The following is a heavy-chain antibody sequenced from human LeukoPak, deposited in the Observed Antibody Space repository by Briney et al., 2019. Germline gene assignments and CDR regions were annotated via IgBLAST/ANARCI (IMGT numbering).Heavy chain of an antibody. V-gene: IGHV4-59*01. CDR2: IYYSGST. CDR1: GGSISSYY. D-gene: IGHD3-10*01. J-gene: IGHJ4*02. Sequence: SETLSLTCTVSGGSISSYYWSWIRQPPGKGLEWIGYIYYSGSTNYNPSLKSRVTISVDTSKNQFSLKLSSVTATDTAVYYCARDRYGSSYFDYWGQGTLVTVSS. CDR3: ARDRYGSSYFDY.